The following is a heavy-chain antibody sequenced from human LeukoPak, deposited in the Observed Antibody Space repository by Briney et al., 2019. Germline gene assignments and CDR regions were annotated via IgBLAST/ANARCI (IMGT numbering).Heavy chain of an antibody. CDR3: ARGQQTITMMTSKTNKNAFDI. CDR2: LKQDGSEK. V-gene: IGHV3-7*01. J-gene: IGHJ3*02. CDR1: GFTFSSYW. Sequence: GGSLRLSCAASGFTFSSYWMSWVRQAPGKGLEWVANLKQDGSEKYYVDSVKGRFTISRDNAKNSLYLQMNSLRAEDTAVYYCARGQQTITMMTSKTNKNAFDIWGQGTMVTVSS. D-gene: IGHD3-22*01.